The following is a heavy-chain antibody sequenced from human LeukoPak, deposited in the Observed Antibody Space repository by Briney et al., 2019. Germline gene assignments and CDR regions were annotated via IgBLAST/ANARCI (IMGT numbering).Heavy chain of an antibody. V-gene: IGHV4-59*01. CDR3: ARGVYVAAAQYGY. J-gene: IGHJ4*02. D-gene: IGHD6-13*01. CDR2: IYYSGTT. CDR1: GGSISSYY. Sequence: SETLSLTCTVSGGSISSYYWSWIRQPPGKGLEWIGHIYYSGTTNYNPSLKSRVTISVDTSKNQFSLKLSSVTAADTAVYYCARGVYVAAAQYGYWGQGTLVTVSS.